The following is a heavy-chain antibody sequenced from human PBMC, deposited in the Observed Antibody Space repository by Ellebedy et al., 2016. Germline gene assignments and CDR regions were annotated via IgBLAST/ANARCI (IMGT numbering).Heavy chain of an antibody. Sequence: GGSLRLSCAVSGFTVSTNYMSWVRQAPGKGLEWVAIIYRTGTTFYPDSAKGRFTISRDNSKNTLYLKINRLRAEDTAMYFFARGNTIPGPEPLDYWGQGTLITLSS. V-gene: IGHV3-53*01. CDR3: ARGNTIPGPEPLDY. CDR2: IYRTGTT. J-gene: IGHJ4*01. D-gene: IGHD1-14*01. CDR1: GFTVSTNY.